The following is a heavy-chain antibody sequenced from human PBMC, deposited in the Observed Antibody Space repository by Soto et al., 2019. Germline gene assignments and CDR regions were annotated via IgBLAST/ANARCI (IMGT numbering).Heavy chain of an antibody. CDR2: ISVSTGNK. CDR1: GFTFSTYA. J-gene: IGHJ4*02. D-gene: IGHD1-1*01. Sequence: GGSLRLSCAASGFTFSTYAMSWVRQAPGKGLEWVSLISVSTGNKYYADPVKGRFTISRDNSKNTLYLQMNSLRVEDTAVYYCASRRAKEHSFDTWGQGTLVTVSS. CDR3: ASRRAKEHSFDT. V-gene: IGHV3-23*01.